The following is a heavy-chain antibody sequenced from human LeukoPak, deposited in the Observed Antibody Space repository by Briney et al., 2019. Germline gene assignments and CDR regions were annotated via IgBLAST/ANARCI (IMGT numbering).Heavy chain of an antibody. J-gene: IGHJ4*02. D-gene: IGHD3-22*01. CDR2: IYYTGST. V-gene: IGHV4-59*08. CDR1: GGSINNYY. Sequence: SETLSLTCTGSGGSINNYYWSWVRQPPGEGLEWIAYIYYTGSTNYNPSLKTRVTISVDTSKNQFSLRLNSVTAADTAVYYCARFSSYYDSSTHYLDYWGQGILVTVSS. CDR3: ARFSSYYDSSTHYLDY.